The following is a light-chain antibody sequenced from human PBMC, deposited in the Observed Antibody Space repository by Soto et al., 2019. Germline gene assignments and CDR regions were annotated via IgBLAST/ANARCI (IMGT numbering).Light chain of an antibody. J-gene: IGLJ3*02. CDR1: SSDVGSYNL. Sequence: QSVLTQPASVSGSPGQSITISCTGTSSDVGSYNLVSWYQQHPGKAPKLMIYEGSKRPSGVSNRFSGSKSGNTASLTISGLQAEDEADYYCCSYAGRSNWVFGGGIKLTVL. V-gene: IGLV2-23*01. CDR3: CSYAGRSNWV. CDR2: EGS.